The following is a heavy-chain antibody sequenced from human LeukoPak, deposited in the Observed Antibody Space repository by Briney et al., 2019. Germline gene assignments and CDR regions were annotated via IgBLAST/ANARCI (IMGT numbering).Heavy chain of an antibody. V-gene: IGHV4-61*02. CDR2: IYTSGST. CDR1: GGSISSGSYY. CDR3: ASLGYYDY. J-gene: IGHJ4*02. Sequence: SQTLSLTCTVSGGSISSGSYYWSWIRQPAGKGLEWVGRIYTSGSTNYNPSLKSRVTISVDTSKNQFSLKLSSVTAADTAVYYCASLGYYDYWGQGTLVTVSS. D-gene: IGHD2/OR15-2a*01.